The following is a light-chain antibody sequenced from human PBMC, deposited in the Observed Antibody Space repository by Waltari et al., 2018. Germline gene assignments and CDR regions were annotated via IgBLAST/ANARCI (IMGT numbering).Light chain of an antibody. V-gene: IGKV1-33*01. CDR1: QDISNF. Sequence: DIQMTQSPSSLSASVGDRVTITCQASQDISNFLNWYKQKPGKAPKLLIYDAANSETGVPSRFSGSAYGTDFTFTISSLQPEDIATYYCQQYANFPLTIGGGTKLEI. CDR3: QQYANFPLT. CDR2: DAA. J-gene: IGKJ4*01.